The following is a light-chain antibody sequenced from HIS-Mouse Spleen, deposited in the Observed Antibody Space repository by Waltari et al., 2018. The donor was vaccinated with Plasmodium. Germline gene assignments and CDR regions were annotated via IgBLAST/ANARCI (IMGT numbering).Light chain of an antibody. V-gene: IGLV5-37*01. CDR3: MIWPSNASGV. CDR2: YYSDSDK. J-gene: IGLJ3*02. CDR1: SDINVCRYN. Sequence: QPVLTQPPSSSASPGESARLTCTLPSDINVCRYNIYWYQQKHGSPPRYLLYYYSDSDKGQGSGVPSRFSGSKDASANTGILLISGLQSEDEADYYCMIWPSNASGVFGGGTKLTVL.